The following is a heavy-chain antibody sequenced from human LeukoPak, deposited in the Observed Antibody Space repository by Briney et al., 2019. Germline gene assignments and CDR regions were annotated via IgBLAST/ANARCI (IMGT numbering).Heavy chain of an antibody. V-gene: IGHV4-34*01. Sequence: PSETLSLTCAVYGGSFSGYYWSWIRQPPGKGLEWIGEINHSGSTNYNPSLKSRVTISVDTSKYQFSLKLSSVTAADTAVYYCARGGPLGYCSSTSCYIWFDPWGQGTLVTVSS. J-gene: IGHJ5*02. CDR1: GGSFSGYY. D-gene: IGHD2-2*02. CDR3: ARGGPLGYCSSTSCYIWFDP. CDR2: INHSGST.